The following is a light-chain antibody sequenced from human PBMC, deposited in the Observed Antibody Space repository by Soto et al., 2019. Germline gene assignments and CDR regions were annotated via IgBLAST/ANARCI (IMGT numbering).Light chain of an antibody. CDR1: QDVSDY. J-gene: IGKJ5*01. CDR3: QYLNGTPTIT. V-gene: IGKV1-9*01. CDR2: AAY. Sequence: DLPLTQSPSFLSASVGARVTITCRASQDVSDYLAWYQHAPGKAPNLLIYAAYTLQSGVPSRFSGSGSATEYILTITSLQTQDFSNYYCQYLNGTPTITFGQGTRLEIK.